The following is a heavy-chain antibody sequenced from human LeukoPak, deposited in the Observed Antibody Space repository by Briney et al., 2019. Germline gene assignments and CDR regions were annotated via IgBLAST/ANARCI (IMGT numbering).Heavy chain of an antibody. Sequence: GGSLRLSCAASGFTVSSNYMSWVRQAPGKGLEWVSVIYSGGSTYYADSVKGRFTISRDNSKNTLYLQMNSLRAEDTAVYYCARAPRAAAGNNWFDPWGQGTLVTVSS. D-gene: IGHD6-13*01. J-gene: IGHJ5*02. CDR1: GFTVSSNY. V-gene: IGHV3-53*01. CDR2: IYSGGST. CDR3: ARAPRAAAGNNWFDP.